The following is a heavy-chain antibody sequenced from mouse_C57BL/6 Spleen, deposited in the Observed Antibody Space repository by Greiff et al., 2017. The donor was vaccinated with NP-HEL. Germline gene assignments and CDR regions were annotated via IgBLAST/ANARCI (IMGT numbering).Heavy chain of an antibody. CDR1: GYTFTSYW. V-gene: IGHV1-55*01. J-gene: IGHJ2*01. Sequence: VQLQQSGAELVKPGASVKMSCKASGYTFTSYWITWVKQRPGQGLEWIGDIYPGSGSTNYNEKFKSKATLTVDTSSSTAYMQLSSLTSEDSAVYYCARVYSNYLDYWGQSTTLTVSS. CDR3: ARVYSNYLDY. CDR2: IYPGSGST. D-gene: IGHD2-5*01.